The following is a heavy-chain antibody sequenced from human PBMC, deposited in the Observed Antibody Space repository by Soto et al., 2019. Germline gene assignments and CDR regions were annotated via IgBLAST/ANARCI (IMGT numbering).Heavy chain of an antibody. Sequence: GASLKISCNASGGTFSSGAISWLRQAPGQGLEWMGGIIPIFGTANYAQKFQGRVTITADESTSTAYMELSSLRSEDTAVDYCARESGYSGYDSFDYWGQGTLVTVSS. CDR3: ARESGYSGYDSFDY. CDR1: GGTFSSGA. V-gene: IGHV1-69*13. CDR2: IIPIFGTA. D-gene: IGHD5-12*01. J-gene: IGHJ4*02.